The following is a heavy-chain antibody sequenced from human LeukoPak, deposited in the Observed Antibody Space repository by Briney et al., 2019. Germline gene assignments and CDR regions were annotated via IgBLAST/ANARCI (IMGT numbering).Heavy chain of an antibody. CDR2: ISGSGGST. D-gene: IGHD3-16*02. V-gene: IGHV3-23*01. CDR3: AKESPYVWGSYREKSSDYFDY. J-gene: IGHJ4*02. Sequence: PGGSLRLSCAASGFTFSSYAMSWVRQAPGKGLEWVSAISGSGGSTYYADSVKGRFTISRDNSKNTLYLQKNSLRAEDTAVYYCAKESPYVWGSYREKSSDYFDYWGQGTLVTVSS. CDR1: GFTFSSYA.